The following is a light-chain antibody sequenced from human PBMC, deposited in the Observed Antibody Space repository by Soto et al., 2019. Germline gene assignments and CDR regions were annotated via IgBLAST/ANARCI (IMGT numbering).Light chain of an antibody. V-gene: IGKV1-5*03. CDR2: KAS. CDR3: QHYNSYSEA. J-gene: IGKJ1*01. CDR1: QTISSW. Sequence: EIQMTQYTSTLSLSVGYIFTITCLASQTISSWLAWYQQKPGKAPKLLIYKASTLKSGVPSRFSGSGSGTEFTLTISSLQPDDFATYYCQHYNSYSEAFGQRTKVDI.